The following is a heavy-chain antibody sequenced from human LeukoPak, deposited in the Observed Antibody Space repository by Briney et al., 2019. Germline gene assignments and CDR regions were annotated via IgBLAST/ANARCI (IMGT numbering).Heavy chain of an antibody. Sequence: GGSLRLSCAASGFTFSSYSMNWVRQAPGKGLEWVSSISSSSSYIYYADSVKGRFTISRDNAKNSLYLQMNSLRAEDTAVYYCARPRGCGSARCSNFDYWGQGTLVTVSS. V-gene: IGHV3-21*01. CDR2: ISSSSSYI. D-gene: IGHD2-2*01. J-gene: IGHJ4*02. CDR1: GFTFSSYS. CDR3: ARPRGCGSARCSNFDY.